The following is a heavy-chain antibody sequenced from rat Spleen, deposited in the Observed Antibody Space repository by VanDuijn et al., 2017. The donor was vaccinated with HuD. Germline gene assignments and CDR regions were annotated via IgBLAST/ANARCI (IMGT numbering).Heavy chain of an antibody. Sequence: QVQLKESGPGLVQPSQTLSLTCTVAGFSLTSYNVHWVRQPPGKGLEWMGVIWNTGGTRYNSALKSRLSISKDTSKSQVFLKMNSLQPEDTATYYCASSEPGYNWDWFAYWGQGTLVTVSS. V-gene: IGHV2-41*01. CDR3: ASSEPGYNWDWFAY. J-gene: IGHJ3*01. CDR1: GFSLTSYN. CDR2: IWNTGGT. D-gene: IGHD1-4*01.